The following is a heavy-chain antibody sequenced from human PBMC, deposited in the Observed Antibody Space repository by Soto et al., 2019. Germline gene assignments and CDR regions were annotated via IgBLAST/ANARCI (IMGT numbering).Heavy chain of an antibody. CDR3: ARDRGYDAHDYYYNAMDV. CDR1: GFTFRTYT. D-gene: IGHD2-15*01. Sequence: GGSLRLSCVASGFTFRTYTMNWVRQAPGKGLEWVSGIRGFSPYTFYAESVRGRFTISRDNAKNSLYLQMNSLGVEDTAVYYCARDRGYDAHDYYYNAMDVWGQGTTVTVSS. V-gene: IGHV3-21*01. J-gene: IGHJ6*02. CDR2: IRGFSPYT.